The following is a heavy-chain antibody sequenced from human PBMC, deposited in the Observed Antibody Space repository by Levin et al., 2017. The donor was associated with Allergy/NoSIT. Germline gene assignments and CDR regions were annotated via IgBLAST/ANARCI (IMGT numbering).Heavy chain of an antibody. CDR3: ARRPSPHSNAPWNFDH. D-gene: IGHD4-11*01. CDR2: ISSSGITK. Sequence: GESLKISCEASGFMFTDYYMNWIRQAPGKGLEWISYISSSGITKYYADSVRGRFTISRDNSKNSMYLEMDSLRGEDTAVYFCARRPSPHSNAPWNFDHWGQGTLVTVSS. V-gene: IGHV3-11*01. J-gene: IGHJ4*02. CDR1: GFMFTDYY.